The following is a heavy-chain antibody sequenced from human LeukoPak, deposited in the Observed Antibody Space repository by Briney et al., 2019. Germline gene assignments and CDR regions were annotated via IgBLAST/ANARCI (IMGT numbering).Heavy chain of an antibody. Sequence: VKFSSQASGSPFTSYAISWVRQAPGQGLEWMGRIIPILGIANYAQKFQGRVTITADKSTSTAYMELSSLRSEDTAVYYCARGDALSYDAFDIWGQGTMVTVAS. V-gene: IGHV1-69*04. J-gene: IGHJ3*02. CDR3: ARGDALSYDAFDI. CDR2: IIPILGIA. D-gene: IGHD2-21*02. CDR1: GSPFTSYA.